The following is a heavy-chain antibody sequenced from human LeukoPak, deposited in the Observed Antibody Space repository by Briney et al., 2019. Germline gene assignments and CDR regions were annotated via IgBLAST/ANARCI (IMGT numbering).Heavy chain of an antibody. Sequence: GGSLRLSCATSGFTFSVYYMSWVRQAPGKGLEWVSYISSSGTYTNSADSVKGRFTISRDYPENSLYLQMSSMRATVTATYYCARQGGDILTGYLDYWGQGTLVTVSS. CDR1: GFTFSVYY. V-gene: IGHV3-11*03. D-gene: IGHD3-9*01. CDR2: ISSSGTYT. J-gene: IGHJ4*02. CDR3: ARQGGDILTGYLDY.